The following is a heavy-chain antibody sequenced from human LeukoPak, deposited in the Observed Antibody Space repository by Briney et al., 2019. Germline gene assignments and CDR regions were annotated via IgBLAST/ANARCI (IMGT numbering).Heavy chain of an antibody. Sequence: SQTLSLTCTVSGGSINSGSYFWSWIGQPAWKGLEWIGRIQASGSTSYNPSLKSRVIISIDTSNNQFSLQLSSATAADTAVYYCASGLSNAWEEQAYWGQGTLVTVSS. V-gene: IGHV4-61*02. CDR1: GGSINSGSYF. CDR3: ASGLSNAWEEQAY. D-gene: IGHD1/OR15-1a*01. CDR2: IQASGST. J-gene: IGHJ4*02.